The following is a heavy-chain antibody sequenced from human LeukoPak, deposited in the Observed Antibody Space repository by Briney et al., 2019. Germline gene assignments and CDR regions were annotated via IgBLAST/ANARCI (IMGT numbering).Heavy chain of an antibody. CDR2: IYYSGST. V-gene: IGHV4-59*12. Sequence: SETLSLTCTVSGGSISSYYWSWIRQPPGKGLEWIGYIYYSGSTNYNPSLKSRVTISVDTSKNQFSLKLSSVTAADTAVYYCARVLGYGDYYYYGMDVWGQGTTVTVSS. CDR3: ARVLGYGDYYYYGMDV. CDR1: GGSISSYY. J-gene: IGHJ6*02. D-gene: IGHD4-17*01.